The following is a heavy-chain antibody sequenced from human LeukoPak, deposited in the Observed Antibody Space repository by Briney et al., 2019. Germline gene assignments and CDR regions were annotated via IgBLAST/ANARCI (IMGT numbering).Heavy chain of an antibody. D-gene: IGHD2-15*01. V-gene: IGHV7-4-1*02. CDR2: IRTNTGSP. CDR3: AKDLDSAAFDI. CDR1: GYTFTTYA. Sequence: GASVKVSCRASGYTFTTYAINWVRQAPGQGLEYMGWIRTNTGSPTYAQGFTGRFAFSLDTSVNTAYLQISNLKAEDTAVYYCAKDLDSAAFDIWGQGTMVTVSS. J-gene: IGHJ3*02.